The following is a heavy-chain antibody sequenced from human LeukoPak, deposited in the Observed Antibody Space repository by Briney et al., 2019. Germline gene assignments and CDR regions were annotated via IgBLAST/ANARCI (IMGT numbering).Heavy chain of an antibody. J-gene: IGHJ4*02. CDR2: ISSSSSYI. V-gene: IGHV3-21*04. CDR1: GFTFSSYS. CDR3: ARGVTGSYYNDY. Sequence: GGSLRLSCAASGFTFSSYSMNWVRQAPGKGLEWVSSISSSSSYIYYADSVKGRFTISRDNSKNTLYLQMNSLRAEDTAVYYCARGVTGSYYNDYWGQGTLVTVSS. D-gene: IGHD3-10*01.